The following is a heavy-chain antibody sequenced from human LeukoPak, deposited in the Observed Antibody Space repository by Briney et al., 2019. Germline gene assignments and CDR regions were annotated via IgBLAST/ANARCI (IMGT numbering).Heavy chain of an antibody. D-gene: IGHD3-16*01. CDR1: GGSITNYY. CDR3: ARGRFDLYDYVWGSYAT. J-gene: IGHJ4*02. V-gene: IGHV4-4*07. CDR2: IYTSGST. Sequence: SETLSLTCTVSGGSITNYYWSWIRQPAGKGLDWIGRIYTSGSTNYNPSLKSRVAMSVDTSKNQFSLKLSSVTAADTAVYYCARGRFDLYDYVWGSYATWGQGTLVTVSS.